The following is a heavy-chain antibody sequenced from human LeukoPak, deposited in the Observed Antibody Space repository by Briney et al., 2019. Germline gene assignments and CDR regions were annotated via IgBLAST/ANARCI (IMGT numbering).Heavy chain of an antibody. CDR2: MYISGRT. J-gene: IGHJ3*02. CDR3: ARGRDAFDI. V-gene: IGHV4-59*01. Sequence: PSETLSLTCTVSGGSISSYYWSWIRQPPGKGLEWMGYMYISGRTNNNPSPKSRVTIPVNTSKNQFSLKLSSVTAADTAVYYCARGRDAFDIWGQGTMVSVSS. CDR1: GGSISSYY.